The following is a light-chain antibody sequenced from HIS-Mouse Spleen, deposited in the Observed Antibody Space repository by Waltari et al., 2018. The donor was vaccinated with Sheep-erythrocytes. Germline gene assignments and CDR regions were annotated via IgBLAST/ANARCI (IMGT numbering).Light chain of an antibody. J-gene: IGLJ2*01. CDR2: EDS. CDR3: YSTDSSGNHRV. V-gene: IGLV3-10*01. Sequence: SYELTQPPSVSVSPGQTARITCSGDALPKKYAHRYQQKSGQAPVLVIYEDSKRPSGIPERFSGSSSGTMATLTISGAQVEDEADYYCYSTDSSGNHRVFGGGTKLTVL. CDR1: ALPKKY.